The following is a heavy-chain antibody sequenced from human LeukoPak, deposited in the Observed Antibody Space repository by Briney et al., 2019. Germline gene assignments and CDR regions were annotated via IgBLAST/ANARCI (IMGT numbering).Heavy chain of an antibody. Sequence: GGSLRLSWAASGFTFSSYAMHWVRQAPGEGLEWVAVISDDGINKYYADPVKGRFTISRDNSKNTLYLEMSSLRAEDTAVYYCASVDDLDAFAMWGQGTMVIVFS. CDR3: ASVDDLDAFAM. J-gene: IGHJ3*02. D-gene: IGHD5-12*01. V-gene: IGHV3-30*04. CDR2: ISDDGINK. CDR1: GFTFSSYA.